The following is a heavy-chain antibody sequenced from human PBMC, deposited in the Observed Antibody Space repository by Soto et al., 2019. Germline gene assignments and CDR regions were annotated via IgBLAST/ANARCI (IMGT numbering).Heavy chain of an antibody. D-gene: IGHD1-1*01. CDR3: TRAETGTTDYYYGMDV. CDR1: GFTFGDYA. Sequence: EVQLVESGGGLVKPGRSLRLSCTASGFTFGDYAMSWFRQAPGKGLEWVGFIRSKAYGGTTEYAASVKGRFTISRDDSKSIAYLQMNSLKTEDTAVYYCTRAETGTTDYYYGMDVWGQGTTVTVSS. CDR2: IRSKAYGGTT. J-gene: IGHJ6*02. V-gene: IGHV3-49*05.